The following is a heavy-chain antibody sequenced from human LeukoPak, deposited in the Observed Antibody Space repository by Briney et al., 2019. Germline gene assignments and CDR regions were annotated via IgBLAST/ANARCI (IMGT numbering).Heavy chain of an antibody. D-gene: IGHD1-14*01. CDR1: GGSISSSSYY. CDR3: ARAEGRTGDAFDL. CDR2: IYYSGST. J-gene: IGHJ3*01. Sequence: SETLSLTCTVSGGSISSSSYYWGLIRQPPGKGLEWIGYIYYSGSTNYNPSLKSQVTISVDTSKNQFSLKLSSATAADTAVYYCARAEGRTGDAFDLWGQGTMVPVSS. V-gene: IGHV4-61*05.